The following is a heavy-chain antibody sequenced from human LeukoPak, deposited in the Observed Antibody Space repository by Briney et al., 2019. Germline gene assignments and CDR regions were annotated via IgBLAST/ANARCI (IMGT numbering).Heavy chain of an antibody. CDR1: GFTFINAW. J-gene: IGHJ4*02. V-gene: IGHV3-15*01. CDR2: IKSKTDGGTT. Sequence: GGSLRLSCAASGFTFINAWMSWVRQAPGKGLEWVGRIKSKTDGGTTDYAAPVKGRFTISRDDSKNTLYLQMNSLKTEDTAVYYCTTYPLLWFGEFPLYWGQGTLVTVSS. D-gene: IGHD3-10*01. CDR3: TTYPLLWFGEFPLY.